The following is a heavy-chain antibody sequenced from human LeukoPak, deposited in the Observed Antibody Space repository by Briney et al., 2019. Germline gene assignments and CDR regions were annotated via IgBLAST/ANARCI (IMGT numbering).Heavy chain of an antibody. CDR2: IRSKAYGGTT. CDR1: GLTFGEYA. J-gene: IGHJ5*02. V-gene: IGHV3-49*04. D-gene: IGHD6-19*01. Sequence: GGSLRLSCTASGLTFGEYAMSWVRQAPGKGLEWVGVIRSKAYGGTTEYAASLKGRFTISRDDSKSIAYLQMNSLKTEDTAVYYCTRDQRGSGWYKDNWFERWGQGTLGTVSA. CDR3: TRDQRGSGWYKDNWFER.